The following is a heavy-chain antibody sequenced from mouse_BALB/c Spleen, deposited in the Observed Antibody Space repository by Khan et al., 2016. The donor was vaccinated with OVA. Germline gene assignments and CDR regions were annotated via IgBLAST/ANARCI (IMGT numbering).Heavy chain of an antibody. Sequence: EVKLLESGPDLVKPSQSLSLTCTVTGYSITSGYSWHWIRQFPGNKLEWMGYIHYSASTNYNPSLKSRISITRDTSKNQFFLQLKSVTTEDTATYDCAKWMNYYAMDYWGQGTSVTVSS. CDR1: GYSITSGYS. CDR3: AKWMNYYAMDY. CDR2: IHYSAST. V-gene: IGHV3-1*02. J-gene: IGHJ4*01.